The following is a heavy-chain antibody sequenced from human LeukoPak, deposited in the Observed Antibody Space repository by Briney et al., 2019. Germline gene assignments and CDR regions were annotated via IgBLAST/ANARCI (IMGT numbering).Heavy chain of an antibody. CDR2: IYYSGST. J-gene: IGHJ6*03. V-gene: IGHV4-39*07. Sequence: SETLSLTCTVSGGSISSSSYYWGWIRQPPGKGLEWIGSIYYSGSTYYNPSLKSRVTISVDTSKNQFSLKLSSVTAADTAVYYCARGGGLDYYYYYMDVWGKGTTVTISS. D-gene: IGHD6-6*01. CDR3: ARGGGLDYYYYYMDV. CDR1: GGSISSSSYY.